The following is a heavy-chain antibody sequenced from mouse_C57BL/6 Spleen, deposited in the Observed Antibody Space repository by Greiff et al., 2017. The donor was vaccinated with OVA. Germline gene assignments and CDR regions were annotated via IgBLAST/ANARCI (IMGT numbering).Heavy chain of an antibody. V-gene: IGHV2-2*01. J-gene: IGHJ1*03. CDR1: GFSLTSYG. CDR3: ARGQYYGSPYWYFDV. Sequence: VKLKQSGPGLVQPSQSLSITCTVSGFSLTSYGVHWVRQSPGKGLEWLGVIWSGGSTDYNAAFISRLSIRKDNSKSQVFFKMNSLQADDTAIDYCARGQYYGSPYWYFDVWGTGTTVTVSS. D-gene: IGHD1-1*01. CDR2: IWSGGST.